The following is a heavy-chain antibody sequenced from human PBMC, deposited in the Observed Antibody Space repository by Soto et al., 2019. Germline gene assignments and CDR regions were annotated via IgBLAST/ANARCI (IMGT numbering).Heavy chain of an antibody. CDR3: ARFTAIVVVPAAADV. D-gene: IGHD2-2*01. V-gene: IGHV5-51*01. Sequence: PGESLKISCKGSGYSFTSYWIGWVRQMPGKGLEWMGIIYPGDSDTRYSPSFQGQVTISADKSISTAYLQWSSLKASDTAMYYCARFTAIVVVPAAADVWGQGTTVTSP. CDR1: GYSFTSYW. CDR2: IYPGDSDT. J-gene: IGHJ6*02.